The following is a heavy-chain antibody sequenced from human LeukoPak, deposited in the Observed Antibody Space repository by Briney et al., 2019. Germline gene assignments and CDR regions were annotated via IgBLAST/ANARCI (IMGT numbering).Heavy chain of an antibody. D-gene: IGHD1-26*01. CDR1: GFTFSSYA. CDR3: AGDRGRSGSYRHFDY. CDR2: ISGSGDYT. Sequence: GGSLRPSCAASGFTFSSYAMGWVRQAPGKGLEWISTISGSGDYTFYADSVKGRFTISTDSSQNSLFLQMNSLTADDTAIYYCAGDRGRSGSYRHFDYWGQGTLVTVSS. V-gene: IGHV3-23*01. J-gene: IGHJ4*02.